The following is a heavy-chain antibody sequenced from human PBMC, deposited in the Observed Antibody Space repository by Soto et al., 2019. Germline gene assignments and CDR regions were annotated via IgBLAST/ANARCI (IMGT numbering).Heavy chain of an antibody. CDR3: ARDIASPGGDYFDS. CDR1: GFTFRNYN. Sequence: VQLVESGGGLVKAGGSLRLFCTASGFTFRNYNMNWVRQAPGKGLAWVSSISTGGAYMFYADSVKGRFTISRDNAQNSLFLQIDSPRAEDTAVYYCARDIASPGGDYFDSWGQGTLVTVSS. J-gene: IGHJ4*02. D-gene: IGHD2-21*01. CDR2: ISTGGAYM. V-gene: IGHV3-21*06.